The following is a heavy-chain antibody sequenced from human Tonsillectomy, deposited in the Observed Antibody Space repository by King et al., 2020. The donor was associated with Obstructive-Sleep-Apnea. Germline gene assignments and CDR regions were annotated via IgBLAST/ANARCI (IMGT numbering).Heavy chain of an antibody. CDR2: ISSSRSYI. Sequence: VQLVESGGGLVKPGGSLRLSCAASGFTFSSYSMNWVRQAPGKGLEGVSSISSSRSYIYYADSVKGRFTISRDNAKNSLYLQMNSLRAEDTAVYYCAGDEGLAAATGYYFDYWGQGTLVTVSS. CDR1: GFTFSSYS. D-gene: IGHD6-13*01. J-gene: IGHJ4*02. V-gene: IGHV3-21*01. CDR3: AGDEGLAAATGYYFDY.